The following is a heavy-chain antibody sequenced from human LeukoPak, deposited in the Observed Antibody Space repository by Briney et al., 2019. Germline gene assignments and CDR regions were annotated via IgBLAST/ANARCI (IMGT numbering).Heavy chain of an antibody. J-gene: IGHJ4*02. CDR3: ARNGLLWFGELL. Sequence: SETLSLTCTVSGGSISSSSYSWGWIRQPPGKGLEWIGSIYYSGSTYYNPSLKSRVTISVDTSKNQFSLKLSSVTAADTAVYYCARNGLLWFGELLWGQGTLVTVSS. CDR2: IYYSGST. V-gene: IGHV4-39*01. D-gene: IGHD3-10*01. CDR1: GGSISSSSYS.